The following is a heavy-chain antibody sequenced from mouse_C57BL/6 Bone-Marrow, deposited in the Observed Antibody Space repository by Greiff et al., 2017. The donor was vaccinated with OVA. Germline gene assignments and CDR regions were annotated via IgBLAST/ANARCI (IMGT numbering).Heavy chain of an antibody. CDR1: GYTFTSYT. V-gene: IGHV1-4*01. CDR3: KGYDYGSSLDY. CDR2: INPGGGYT. J-gene: IGHJ2*01. Sequence: QVHVKQSGAELARPGASVKMSCKASGYTFTSYTMHWVKQRPGQGLEWLGYINPGGGYTKYNQKFKDKATLTADKSSSEAYMQLSSLQAEDSAVYYCKGYDYGSSLDYWGQGTTLTVSS. D-gene: IGHD1-1*01.